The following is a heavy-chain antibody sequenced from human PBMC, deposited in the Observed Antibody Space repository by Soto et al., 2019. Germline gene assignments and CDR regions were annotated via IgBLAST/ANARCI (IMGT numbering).Heavy chain of an antibody. Sequence: PSETLSLTCTVSGGSISRYYWSWIRQPPGKGLGWIGYIYYSGSTNYNPSLKSRVTISVDTSKNQFSLKLSSVTAADTAVYYCARDHLSGRGGYGVVVPAASESYYYYGMDVWGQGTTVTVSS. J-gene: IGHJ6*02. D-gene: IGHD2-2*01. CDR3: ARDHLSGRGGYGVVVPAASESYYYYGMDV. V-gene: IGHV4-59*12. CDR2: IYYSGST. CDR1: GGSISRYY.